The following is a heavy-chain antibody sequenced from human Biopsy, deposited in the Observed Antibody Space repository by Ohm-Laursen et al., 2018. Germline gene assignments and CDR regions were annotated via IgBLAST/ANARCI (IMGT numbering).Heavy chain of an antibody. D-gene: IGHD2/OR15-2a*01. V-gene: IGHV1-69*13. CDR2: RIPYFNTI. CDR3: VGGQRGPPIGVTVPGDAFDL. Sequence: VKISCKASGVTFDTYAFGWVRQAPGQGLEWMGGRIPYFNTIYYARNFQDRAVITADRSARTTDMQLSGLRPDDTAVYYCVGGQRGPPIGVTVPGDAFDLWGPGAMVTVSP. J-gene: IGHJ3*01. CDR1: GVTFDTYA.